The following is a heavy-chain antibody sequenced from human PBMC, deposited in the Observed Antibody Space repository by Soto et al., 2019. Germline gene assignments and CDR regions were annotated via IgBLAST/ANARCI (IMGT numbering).Heavy chain of an antibody. Sequence: SETLSLTCTVSCGSISSGDYYWSWIRQPPGKGLEWIGYIYYSGSTYYNPSLKSRVTISVDTSKNQFSLKLSSVTAADTAVYYCAREVTSNSRFDYWGQGTLVTVSS. J-gene: IGHJ4*02. D-gene: IGHD4-4*01. CDR1: CGSISSGDYY. CDR2: IYYSGST. CDR3: AREVTSNSRFDY. V-gene: IGHV4-30-4*01.